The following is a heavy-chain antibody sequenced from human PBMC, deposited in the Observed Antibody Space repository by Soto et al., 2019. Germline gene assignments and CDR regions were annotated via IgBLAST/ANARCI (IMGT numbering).Heavy chain of an antibody. CDR2: IRSKAYGGTT. V-gene: IGHV3-49*03. Sequence: PGGSLRLSCTASGFTFGDYAMSWFRQAPGKGLEWVGFIRSKAYGGTTEYAASVKGRFTISRDDSKSIAYLQMNSLKTEDTAVYYCTRVGVFSLVLWGWFDPWGQGTLVTVSS. D-gene: IGHD3-10*01. J-gene: IGHJ5*02. CDR1: GFTFGDYA. CDR3: TRVGVFSLVLWGWFDP.